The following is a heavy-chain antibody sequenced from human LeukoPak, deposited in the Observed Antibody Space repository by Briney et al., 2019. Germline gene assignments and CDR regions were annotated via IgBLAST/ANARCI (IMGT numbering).Heavy chain of an antibody. CDR2: IYWDDEK. V-gene: IGHV2-5*02. CDR1: GFSLTSNGVG. J-gene: IGHJ4*02. Sequence: SGPTLVKPTQTLTLTCTFSGFSLTSNGVGVGWIRQPPGKALEGLALIYWDDEKRYSPSLRTRLTITKDTSRRQVVLTLSNMDPVDTGTYYCAHLYFHNSVGYSRAFDYWGQGTLVTVSS. D-gene: IGHD2-15*01. CDR3: AHLYFHNSVGYSRAFDY.